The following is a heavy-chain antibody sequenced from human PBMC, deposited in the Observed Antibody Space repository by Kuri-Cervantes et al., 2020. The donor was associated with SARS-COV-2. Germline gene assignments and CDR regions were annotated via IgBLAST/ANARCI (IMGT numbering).Heavy chain of an antibody. CDR2: INPNSGGT. J-gene: IGHJ5*02. Sequence: ASVKVSCKASGYTFTSYGISWVRQAPGQGLEWMGWINPNSGGTNYAQKFQGWVTMTRDTSISTAYMELSRLRSDDTAVYYCAKEEKGLVVITTHNWFDPWGQGTLVTVSS. CDR1: GYTFTSYG. V-gene: IGHV1-2*04. D-gene: IGHD3-22*01. CDR3: AKEEKGLVVITTHNWFDP.